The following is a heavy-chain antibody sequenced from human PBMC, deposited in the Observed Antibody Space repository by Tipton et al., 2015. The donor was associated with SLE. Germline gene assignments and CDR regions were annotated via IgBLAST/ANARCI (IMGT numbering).Heavy chain of an antibody. CDR2: IFYSGST. CDR3: ARERERDYFDNSVLDAFDI. V-gene: IGHV4-59*01. CDR1: DVSFSTYY. Sequence: TLSLTCTVSDVSFSTYYWSWIRQPPGRRLEWIGNIFYSGSTKYNPSLKGRVSISVDTSKNQFSLRLTSVTAADTAVYFCARERERDYFDNSVLDAFDIWGQGTMVTVSS. D-gene: IGHD3-22*01. J-gene: IGHJ3*02.